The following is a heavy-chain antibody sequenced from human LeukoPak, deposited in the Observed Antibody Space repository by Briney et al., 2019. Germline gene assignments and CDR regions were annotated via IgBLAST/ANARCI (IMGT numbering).Heavy chain of an antibody. Sequence: LTGGSLTLSCAASALTFSSYVMSWVRQAPGKGLEWVSAIRGSGGSTYYANSVKGRYTISRDNSKNTLYLQMNSLRAEDTAVYYCAKDGRRGYYYDSSGYPHGAFDIWGQGTMVTVSS. D-gene: IGHD3-22*01. J-gene: IGHJ3*02. CDR1: ALTFSSYV. V-gene: IGHV3-23*01. CDR3: AKDGRRGYYYDSSGYPHGAFDI. CDR2: IRGSGGST.